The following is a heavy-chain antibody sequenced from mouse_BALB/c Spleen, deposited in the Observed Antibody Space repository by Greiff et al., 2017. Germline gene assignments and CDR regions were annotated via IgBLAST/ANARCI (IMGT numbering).Heavy chain of an antibody. CDR2: ISYDGSN. Sequence: EVQLVESGPGLVKPSQSLSLTCSVTGYSITSGYYWNWIRQFPGNKLEWMGYISYDGSNNYNPSLKNRISITRDTSKNQFFLKLNSVTTEDTASYDCAREDYDGSSWFAYWGQGTLVTVSA. V-gene: IGHV3-6*02. D-gene: IGHD1-1*01. CDR1: GYSITSGYY. J-gene: IGHJ3*01. CDR3: AREDYDGSSWFAY.